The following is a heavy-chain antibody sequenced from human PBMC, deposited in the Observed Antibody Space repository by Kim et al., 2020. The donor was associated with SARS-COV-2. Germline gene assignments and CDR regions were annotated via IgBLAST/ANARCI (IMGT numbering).Heavy chain of an antibody. CDR2: ISGSGGDT. Sequence: GGSLRLSCAASGFTFSSYAMSWVRQAPGKGLEWVSAISGSGGDTYCADSAKGRFTISRDNSKNTLYLQMNSLRAGDTAVYYCANGGRAWGAFDIWGQGTMVTVSS. V-gene: IGHV3-23*01. D-gene: IGHD7-27*01. CDR3: ANGGRAWGAFDI. J-gene: IGHJ3*02. CDR1: GFTFSSYA.